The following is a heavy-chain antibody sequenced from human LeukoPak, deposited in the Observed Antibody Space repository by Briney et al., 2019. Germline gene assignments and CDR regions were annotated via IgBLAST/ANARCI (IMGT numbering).Heavy chain of an antibody. V-gene: IGHV3-74*01. Sequence: PGGSLRLSCVASGFTFSGYWMYWVRQAPGKGLVWVAGINSDGRTTTYADSVKGRFTISRDNAKNTLYLQINSLRAEDTAVYYCTRSPGETTPFYWGQGTLVTVSS. CDR2: INSDGRTT. J-gene: IGHJ4*02. D-gene: IGHD3-16*01. CDR3: TRSPGETTPFY. CDR1: GFTFSGYW.